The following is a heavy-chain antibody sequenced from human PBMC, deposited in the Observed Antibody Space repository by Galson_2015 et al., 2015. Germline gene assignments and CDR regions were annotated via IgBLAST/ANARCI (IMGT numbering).Heavy chain of an antibody. CDR2: ISYDGSNK. Sequence: SLRLSCAASGFTFSSYAMHWVRQAPGKGLEWVAVISYDGSNKYYADSVKGRFTISRDNSKNTLYLQMNSLRAEDTAVYYCARDLTLAAAGTYYFDYWGQGTLVTVSS. J-gene: IGHJ4*02. CDR1: GFTFSSYA. V-gene: IGHV3-30-3*01. D-gene: IGHD6-13*01. CDR3: ARDLTLAAAGTYYFDY.